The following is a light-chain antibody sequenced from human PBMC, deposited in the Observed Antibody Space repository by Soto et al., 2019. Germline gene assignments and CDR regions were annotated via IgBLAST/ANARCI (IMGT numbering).Light chain of an antibody. CDR3: QQYSSSPLT. CDR2: GAS. CDR1: QSVRSNY. J-gene: IGKJ4*01. V-gene: IGKV3-20*01. Sequence: EIVLTQSPGTLSLSSGERATLSCRASQSVRSNYLAWYQQKPGQAPRLRIYGASSSATGIPDRFGGSGSVTAFPLIIRRLEPEGFAVYYCQQYSSSPLTFGGGTKLEIK.